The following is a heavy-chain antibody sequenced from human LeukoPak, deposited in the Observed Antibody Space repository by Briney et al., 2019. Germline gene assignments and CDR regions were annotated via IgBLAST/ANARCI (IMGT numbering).Heavy chain of an antibody. CDR1: GFTVDSNY. J-gene: IGHJ4*02. Sequence: GGSLRLSCAASGFTVDSNYLSWVRQAPGKGLEWVSTIYTGGNTYYAASVKGRFTISRGFSKNTVFLHMNSLRAEDTAMYYCARGDDSGYYDYFDYWGQGALVTVS. V-gene: IGHV3-53*01. CDR3: ARGDDSGYYDYFDY. D-gene: IGHD3-22*01. CDR2: IYTGGNT.